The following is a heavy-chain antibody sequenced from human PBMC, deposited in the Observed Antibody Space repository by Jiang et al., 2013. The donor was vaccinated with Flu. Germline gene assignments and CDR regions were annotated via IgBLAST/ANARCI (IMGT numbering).Heavy chain of an antibody. CDR3: SKKTDWNDGMGSDY. D-gene: IGHD1-1*01. CDR1: GFTFSTSI. V-gene: IGHV3-23*01. Sequence: VQLLESGGGLVQPGESRRLSCAASGFTFSTSIINWVRQAPGKGLEWVSGIAGSGTTYYADSVKGRFTISRDNANNMVYLQMYSLGAEDTAMYYCSKKTDWNDGMGSDYWGQGTLVTVSS. J-gene: IGHJ4*02. CDR2: IAGSGTT.